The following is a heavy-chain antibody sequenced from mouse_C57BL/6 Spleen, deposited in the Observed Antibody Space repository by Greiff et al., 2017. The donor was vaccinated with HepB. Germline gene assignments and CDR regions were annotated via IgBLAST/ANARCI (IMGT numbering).Heavy chain of an antibody. CDR2: INPSTGGT. CDR1: GYSFTGYY. CDR3: ARRNYEYFDV. V-gene: IGHV1-42*01. Sequence: VQLQQSGPELVKPGASVKISCKASGYSFTGYYMNWVKQSPEKSLEWIGEINPSTGGTTYNQKFKAKATLTVDKSSSTAYMQLKSLTSEDSAVYYCARRNYEYFDVWGTGTTVTVSS. J-gene: IGHJ1*03. D-gene: IGHD1-1*01.